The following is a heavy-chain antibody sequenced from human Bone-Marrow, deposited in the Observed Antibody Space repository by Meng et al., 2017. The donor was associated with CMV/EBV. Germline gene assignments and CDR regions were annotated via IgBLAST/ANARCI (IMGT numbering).Heavy chain of an antibody. Sequence: LSLTCAASGFTFSSYSMNWVRQAPGKGLEWVSYISSSSSTIYYADSVKGRFTISRDNAKNSMYLQMNSLRAEDTAVYYCARSKVTTTRAPFDYWGQGTM. V-gene: IGHV3-48*04. CDR3: ARSKVTTTRAPFDY. J-gene: IGHJ4*02. CDR1: GFTFSSYS. D-gene: IGHD1-14*01. CDR2: ISSSSSTI.